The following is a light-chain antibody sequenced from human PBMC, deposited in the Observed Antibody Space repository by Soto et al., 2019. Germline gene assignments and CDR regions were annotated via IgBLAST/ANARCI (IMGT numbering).Light chain of an antibody. CDR2: GAS. CDR3: QQYNNWPRT. J-gene: IGKJ1*01. V-gene: IGKV3-15*01. Sequence: DIVMTQSPVTLSVSPRDRATLSCRASQSVGHNLAWFQQKPGQAPRLLIYGASAGATGIPDRFSGSGFGTEFTLTISSLQSEDLAVYYCQQYNNWPRTFGQGTKVEMK. CDR1: QSVGHN.